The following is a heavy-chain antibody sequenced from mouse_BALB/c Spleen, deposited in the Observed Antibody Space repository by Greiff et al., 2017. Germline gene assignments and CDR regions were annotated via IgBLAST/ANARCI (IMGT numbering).Heavy chain of an antibody. CDR1: GYSITSDYA. D-gene: IGHD1-1*01. Sequence: EVQLKESGPGLVKPSQSLSLTCTVTGYSITSDYAWNWIRQFPGNKLEWMGYISYSGSTSYNPSLKSRISITRDTSKNQFFLQLNSVTTEDTATYYCARSFALLPFAYWGQGTLVTVSA. CDR2: ISYSGST. J-gene: IGHJ3*01. CDR3: ARSFALLPFAY. V-gene: IGHV3-2*02.